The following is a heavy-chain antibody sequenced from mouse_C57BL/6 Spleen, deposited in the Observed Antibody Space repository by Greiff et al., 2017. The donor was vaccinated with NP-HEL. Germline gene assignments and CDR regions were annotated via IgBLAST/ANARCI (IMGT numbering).Heavy chain of an antibody. D-gene: IGHD2-3*01. Sequence: EVQLQQSGPELVKPGASVKISCKASGYTFTDYYMNWVKQSHGKSLEWIGDINPNNGGTSYNQKFKGKATLTVDKSSSTAYMELRSLTSEDSAVYYCARVFWGYYRGMDYWGQGTSVTVSS. CDR3: ARVFWGYYRGMDY. CDR1: GYTFTDYY. CDR2: INPNNGGT. V-gene: IGHV1-26*01. J-gene: IGHJ4*01.